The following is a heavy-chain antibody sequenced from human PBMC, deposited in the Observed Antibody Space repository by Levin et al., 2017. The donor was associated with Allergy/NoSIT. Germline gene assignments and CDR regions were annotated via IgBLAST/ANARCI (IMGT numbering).Heavy chain of an antibody. J-gene: IGHJ4*02. CDR1: GGTFSSYA. Sequence: GASVKVSCKASGGTFSSYAISWVRQAPGQGLEWMGGIIPIFGTANYAQKFQGRVTITADESTSTAYMELSSLRSEDTAVYYCASGGLAAGTTELPYYFDYWGQGTLVTVSS. V-gene: IGHV1-69*13. D-gene: IGHD6-13*01. CDR2: IIPIFGTA. CDR3: ASGGLAAGTTELPYYFDY.